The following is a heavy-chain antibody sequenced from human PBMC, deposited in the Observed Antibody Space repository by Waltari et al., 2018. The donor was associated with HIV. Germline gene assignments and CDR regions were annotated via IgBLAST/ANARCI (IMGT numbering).Heavy chain of an antibody. D-gene: IGHD1-26*01. V-gene: IGHV3-21*01. Sequence: EVQLVESGGGLVKPGGSLRPSCTASGFTFSSFSMNWVRQVPGKGLEWIASIRSSSTYIQYADSVKGRFTISRDNAKNSLFLQMNSLRAEDTAVYYCARDWEIGNGMDVWGQGTTVTVSS. CDR1: GFTFSSFS. CDR3: ARDWEIGNGMDV. CDR2: IRSSSTYI. J-gene: IGHJ6*02.